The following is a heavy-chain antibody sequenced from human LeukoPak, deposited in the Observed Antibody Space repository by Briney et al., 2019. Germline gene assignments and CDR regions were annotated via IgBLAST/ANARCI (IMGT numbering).Heavy chain of an antibody. CDR3: STYQLLSGSFDY. CDR1: GFTFSTYW. CDR2: INQDGSEK. V-gene: IGHV3-7*01. J-gene: IGHJ4*02. Sequence: GGSLRLSCAASGFTFSTYWMSWVRQAPGKGLEWVANINQDGSEKYYVDSVKGRFTISRDNAKNSLYLQMNSLRAEDTAVYYCSTYQLLSGSFDYWGQGTLVTVSS. D-gene: IGHD2-2*01.